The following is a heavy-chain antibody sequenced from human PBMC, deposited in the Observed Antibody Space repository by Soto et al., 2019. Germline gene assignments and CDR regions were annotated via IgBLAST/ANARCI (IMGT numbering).Heavy chain of an antibody. Sequence: QVRLVQSGAGVKKPGASVKISCKASGYTFTTFAIQWVRQAPGQGLEWLGWINIGNGNIKYSQTLQGRISITRDPSANTAYLELNSLKSEDTAVYYCARVFYFGSGSSLFDYWGQGSQVTVSS. V-gene: IGHV1-3*04. CDR3: ARVFYFGSGSSLFDY. CDR1: GYTFTTFA. D-gene: IGHD3-10*01. CDR2: INIGNGNI. J-gene: IGHJ4*02.